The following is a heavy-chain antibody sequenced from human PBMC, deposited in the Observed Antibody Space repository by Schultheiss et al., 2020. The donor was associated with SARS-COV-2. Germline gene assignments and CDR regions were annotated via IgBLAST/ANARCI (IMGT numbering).Heavy chain of an antibody. V-gene: IGHV3-21*01. CDR1: GFTFSSYA. Sequence: GESLKISCAASGFTFSSYAMHWVRQAPGKGLEWVSSISSSSSYIYYADSVKGRFTISRDNVKNSLYLQMNSLRVEDTAVYYCATSTVAVHSYYYGLDVWGQGTTVTVSS. D-gene: IGHD6-19*01. CDR3: ATSTVAVHSYYYGLDV. J-gene: IGHJ6*02. CDR2: ISSSSSYI.